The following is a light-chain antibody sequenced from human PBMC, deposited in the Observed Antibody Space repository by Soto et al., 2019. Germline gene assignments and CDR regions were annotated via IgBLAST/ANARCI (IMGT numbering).Light chain of an antibody. CDR1: QTISSY. V-gene: IGKV1-39*01. CDR3: QQSYSTWT. Sequence: DIQMTQSPSSLSASVGDRVTITCRASQTISSYLNWYQQKPGKAPKLLIYAASSLQSGVPLRFRGSGSGTDFSLTISSLQPEDFATYYCQQSYSTWTFGQGTKVEIK. CDR2: AAS. J-gene: IGKJ1*01.